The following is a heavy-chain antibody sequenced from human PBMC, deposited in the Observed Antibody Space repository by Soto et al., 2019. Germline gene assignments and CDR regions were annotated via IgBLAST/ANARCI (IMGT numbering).Heavy chain of an antibody. CDR3: ARVSSTSSRYYYYGMDV. J-gene: IGHJ6*02. CDR1: GGTFSSYA. Sequence: QVQLVQSGAEVKKPGSSVKVSCKASGGTFSSYAISRVRQAPGQGLEWMGGIIPIFGTANYAQKFQGRVTITADESTSTAYMELSSLGSEDTAVDYCARVSSTSSRYYYYGMDVWGQGTTVTVSS. CDR2: IIPIFGTA. D-gene: IGHD6-6*01. V-gene: IGHV1-69*12.